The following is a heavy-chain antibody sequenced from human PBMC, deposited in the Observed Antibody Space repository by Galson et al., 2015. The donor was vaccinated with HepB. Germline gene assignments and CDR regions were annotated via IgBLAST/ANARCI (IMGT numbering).Heavy chain of an antibody. D-gene: IGHD6-19*01. CDR2: ISYDGSDK. CDR3: ARVVSSGWPSYYYYGMDV. CDR1: GFTFSSYA. J-gene: IGHJ6*02. Sequence: SLRLSCAASGFTFSSYAMHWVRQAPGKGLEWVAVISYDGSDKYYADSVKGRFTISRDNSKNTLYLQMNSLRAEDTAVYYCARVVSSGWPSYYYYGMDVWGQGTMVTVSS. V-gene: IGHV3-30*04.